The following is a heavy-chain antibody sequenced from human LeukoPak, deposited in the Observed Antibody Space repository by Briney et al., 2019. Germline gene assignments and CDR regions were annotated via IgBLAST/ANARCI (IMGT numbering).Heavy chain of an antibody. Sequence: SETLSLTCAVYGGSFSCYYWSWIRQPPGKGLEWIGEINHSGSTNYSPSLKSRVTISVDMSKNQFFLKLSSVPAADTAVYYCARDDAAPYNYYYGMDVWGQGATVTVSS. CDR2: INHSGST. CDR1: GGSFSCYY. V-gene: IGHV4-34*01. CDR3: ARDDAAPYNYYYGMDV. D-gene: IGHD2-15*01. J-gene: IGHJ6*02.